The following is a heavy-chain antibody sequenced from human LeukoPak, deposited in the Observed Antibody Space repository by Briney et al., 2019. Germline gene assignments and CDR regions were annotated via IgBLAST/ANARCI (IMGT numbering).Heavy chain of an antibody. Sequence: GGSLRLSCAASGSTVSSNYMSWVRQAPGKGLEWVSVIYSGGSTYYADSVKGRFTISRDNSKNTLYLQMNSLRAEDTAVYYCARRIAVAREVAFDIWGQGTMVTVSS. V-gene: IGHV3-53*01. CDR1: GSTVSSNY. D-gene: IGHD6-19*01. CDR2: IYSGGST. J-gene: IGHJ3*02. CDR3: ARRIAVAREVAFDI.